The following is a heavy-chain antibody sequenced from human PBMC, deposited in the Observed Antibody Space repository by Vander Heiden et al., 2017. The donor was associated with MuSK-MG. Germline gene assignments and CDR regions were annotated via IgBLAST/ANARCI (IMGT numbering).Heavy chain of an antibody. CDR3: ARDLYGDYGSVFDY. J-gene: IGHJ4*02. D-gene: IGHD4-17*01. CDR1: GGTFSSYA. Sequence: QVQLVQSGAEVKKPGSSVKVSCKASGGTFSSYAISWVRHAPGQGLEWMGRIIPILGIANYAQKFQGRVTITADKSTSTAYMELSSLRSEDTAVYYCARDLYGDYGSVFDYWGQGTLVTVSS. CDR2: IIPILGIA. V-gene: IGHV1-69*04.